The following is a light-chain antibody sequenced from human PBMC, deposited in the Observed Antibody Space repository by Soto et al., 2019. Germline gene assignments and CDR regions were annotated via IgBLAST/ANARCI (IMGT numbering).Light chain of an antibody. Sequence: QSVLXQPASVSGSPGQSITISCTGTSSDVGGYDYVSWYQHHPGKAPKLMIYDVSNRPSGVSNRFSGSKSGNTASLTISGLQAEDEADYYCSSYTSSSLYVFGTGTKVTVL. CDR2: DVS. J-gene: IGLJ1*01. V-gene: IGLV2-14*03. CDR1: SSDVGGYDY. CDR3: SSYTSSSLYV.